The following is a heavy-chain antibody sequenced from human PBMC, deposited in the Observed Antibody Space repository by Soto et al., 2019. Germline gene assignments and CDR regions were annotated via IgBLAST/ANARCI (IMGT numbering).Heavy chain of an antibody. Sequence: EVQLVESGGDLVQPGGSLRLSCAASGFTFSGHWMHWVRQVPGKGLEWVSRINTDGGSSAYAGSVKGRFTISRDNAKNTLYLQMNGLRADDTAVYYCAREAGYCSRTSCYRRAFDTWGQGTTVTVSS. D-gene: IGHD2-2*01. CDR1: GFTFSGHW. V-gene: IGHV3-74*03. CDR2: INTDGGSS. CDR3: AREAGYCSRTSCYRRAFDT. J-gene: IGHJ3*02.